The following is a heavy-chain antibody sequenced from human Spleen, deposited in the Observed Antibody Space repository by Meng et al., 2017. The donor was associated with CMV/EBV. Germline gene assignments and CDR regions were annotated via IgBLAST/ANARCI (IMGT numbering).Heavy chain of an antibody. V-gene: IGHV1-2*02. D-gene: IGHD3-10*01. J-gene: IGHJ4*02. Sequence: QVQLVQSGAEVKKPGASVKVSCKASGYTFTGYYMHWVRQAPGQGLEWMGWINTNSGGTNYAQKFQGRVTMTRDTSISTAYMELSRLRSDDTAMYYCARLHGSGSYYDYWGQGTLVTVSS. CDR3: ARLHGSGSYYDY. CDR1: GYTFTGYY. CDR2: INTNSGGT.